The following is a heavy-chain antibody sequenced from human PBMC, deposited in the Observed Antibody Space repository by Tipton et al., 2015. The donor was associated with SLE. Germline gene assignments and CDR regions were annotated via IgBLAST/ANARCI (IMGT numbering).Heavy chain of an antibody. CDR3: ARSRFPEGAFDI. V-gene: IGHV4-34*12. Sequence: TLSLTCAVYGESFNGYFWTWIRQPPGKGLEWIAEIIHSGVTNYNPSLRSRVTISVDMSKNQVSLKLSSVTAADTAVYYCARSRFPEGAFDIWARGTMVTVSS. CDR2: IIHSGVT. CDR1: GESFNGYF. J-gene: IGHJ3*02. D-gene: IGHD2-21*01.